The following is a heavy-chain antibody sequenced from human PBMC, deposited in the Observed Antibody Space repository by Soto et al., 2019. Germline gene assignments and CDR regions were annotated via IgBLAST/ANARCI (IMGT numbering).Heavy chain of an antibody. Sequence: PSETLSLTCSVYGGSVSDYYWSWIRQPPGKGLEWIGEINHSGSTNYNPSLKSRVTISVHTSKNQFSLKLSSVTAADTAVYYCARARKGSGSDYYYHYGMDVWGKGTTVTVSS. CDR3: ARARKGSGSDYYYHYGMDV. V-gene: IGHV4-34*01. D-gene: IGHD3-3*01. CDR1: GGSVSDYY. J-gene: IGHJ6*04. CDR2: INHSGST.